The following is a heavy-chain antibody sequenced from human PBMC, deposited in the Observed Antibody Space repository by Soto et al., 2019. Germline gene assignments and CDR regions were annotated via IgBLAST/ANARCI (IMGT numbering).Heavy chain of an antibody. V-gene: IGHV1-69*01. CDR2: IIPIFGTA. Sequence: QVQLVQSGAEVQKPGSSVKVSCKASGGTFSSYAISWVRQAPGQGIEWMGGIIPIFGTADYAQKFQGRVTITADESTSTAYMELSSLRSDDTAVYYCARGGCTFVIWFEPWGQGTLVTVSS. CDR1: GGTFSSYA. D-gene: IGHD2-8*01. CDR3: ARGGCTFVIWFEP. J-gene: IGHJ5*02.